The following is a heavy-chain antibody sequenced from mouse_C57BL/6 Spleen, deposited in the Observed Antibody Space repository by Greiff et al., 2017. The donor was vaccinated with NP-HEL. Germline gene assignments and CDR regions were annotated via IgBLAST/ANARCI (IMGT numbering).Heavy chain of an antibody. CDR2: INSDGGST. CDR3: ARNYGGYFDV. J-gene: IGHJ1*03. V-gene: IGHV5-2*01. Sequence: EVKVVESGGGLVQPGESLKLSCESNEYEFPSYDMSWVRKTPEKRLELVADINSDGGSTYYPDTLEGRFNISRNNTTKTLYLQTSSLRSEDTALYYCARNYGGYFDVWGTGTTVTVSS. CDR1: EYEFPSYD. D-gene: IGHD1-1*02.